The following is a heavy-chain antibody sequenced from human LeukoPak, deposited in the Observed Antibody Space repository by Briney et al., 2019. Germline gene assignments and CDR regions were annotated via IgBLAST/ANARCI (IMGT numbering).Heavy chain of an antibody. J-gene: IGHJ5*02. CDR1: GGSISSYY. V-gene: IGHV4-59*01. CDR2: IYYSGST. CDR3: ARGDYVWGCYRYNRNWFDP. D-gene: IGHD3-16*02. Sequence: TSETLSLTCTVSGGSISSYYWSWIRQPPGKGLEWIGYIYYSGSTNYNPSLKSRVTISVDTSKNQFSLKLSSVTAADTAVYYCARGDYVWGCYRYNRNWFDPWGQGTLVTVSS.